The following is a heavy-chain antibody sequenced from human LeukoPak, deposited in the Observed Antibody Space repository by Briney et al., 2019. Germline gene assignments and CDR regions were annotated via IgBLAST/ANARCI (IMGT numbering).Heavy chain of an antibody. J-gene: IGHJ4*02. D-gene: IGHD2-15*01. CDR1: GGTFSSYA. V-gene: IGHV1-69*13. Sequence: SVKVSCKASGGTFSSYAISWVRQAPGQGLEWMGGIIPIFGTANYAQKFQGRVTITADESTSTAYMELSSLRSEDTAVYYCARDWCSGGSCYSVFSYWGQGTLVTVSS. CDR2: IIPIFGTA. CDR3: ARDWCSGGSCYSVFSY.